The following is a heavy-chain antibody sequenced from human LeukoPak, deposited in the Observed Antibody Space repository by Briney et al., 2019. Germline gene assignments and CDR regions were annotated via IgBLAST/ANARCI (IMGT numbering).Heavy chain of an antibody. CDR3: AKEAPPGGYYFDY. CDR1: GFTFSSYA. CDR2: GSGGST. V-gene: IGHV3-23*01. J-gene: IGHJ4*02. Sequence: GGSLRLSCAASGFTFSSYAMSWVRQAPGKGVEWVSAGSGGSTYYADSVKGRFTISRDNSKNTLYLQMNSLRAEDTVVYYCAKEAPPGGYYFDYWGQGTLVTVSS. D-gene: IGHD3-16*01.